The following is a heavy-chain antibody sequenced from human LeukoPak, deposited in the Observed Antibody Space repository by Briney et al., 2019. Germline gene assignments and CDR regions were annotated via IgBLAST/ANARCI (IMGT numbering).Heavy chain of an antibody. CDR1: GGSISGYY. CDR3: ARGSDFWSGYHLDY. D-gene: IGHD3-3*01. V-gene: IGHV4-31*03. Sequence: SETLSLTCTVSGGSISGYYWSWIRQHPGKGLEWIGYIYYSGSTYYNPSLKSRVTISVDTSKNQFSLKLSSVTAADTAVYYCARGSDFWSGYHLDYWGQGTLVTVSS. J-gene: IGHJ4*02. CDR2: IYYSGST.